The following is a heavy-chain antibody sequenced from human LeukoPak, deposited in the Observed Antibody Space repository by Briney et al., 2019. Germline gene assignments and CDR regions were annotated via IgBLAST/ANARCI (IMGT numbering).Heavy chain of an antibody. D-gene: IGHD3-22*01. J-gene: IGHJ4*02. CDR3: AKGTSLRLKDYYDSSGYYYFDY. Sequence: GGSLRLSCAASGFTVSSNYMSWVRQAPGKGLEWVSVIYSGGSTYYADSVKGRFTISRDNSKNTLYLQMNSLRAEDTAVYYCAKGTSLRLKDYYDSSGYYYFDYWGQGTLVTVSS. CDR1: GFTVSSNY. V-gene: IGHV3-53*01. CDR2: IYSGGST.